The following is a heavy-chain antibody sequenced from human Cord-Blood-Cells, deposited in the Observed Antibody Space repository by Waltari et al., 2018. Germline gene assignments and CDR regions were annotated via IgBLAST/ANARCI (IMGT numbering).Heavy chain of an antibody. CDR3: ASQLGIRYFDL. CDR1: GGSFSGYY. V-gene: IGHV4-34*01. D-gene: IGHD7-27*01. J-gene: IGHJ2*01. Sequence: QVQLQQWGAGLLKPSETLSLTCAVYGGSFSGYYWSWIRQPPGKGLEWIGEINHSGSTNYNPSLNKRVTISVDPSKNQFALKLSSVTAADTAVYYCASQLGIRYFDLWGRGTLVTVSS. CDR2: INHSGST.